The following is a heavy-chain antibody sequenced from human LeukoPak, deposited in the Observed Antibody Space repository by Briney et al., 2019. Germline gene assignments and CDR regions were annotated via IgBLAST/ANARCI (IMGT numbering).Heavy chain of an antibody. CDR3: ARVIKSAYYYGSGSDGYDY. J-gene: IGHJ4*02. D-gene: IGHD3-10*01. V-gene: IGHV1-46*01. CDR2: INPSGGST. Sequence: ASVKVSCKASGYTFTSYYMHWVRQAPGQGLEWMGIINPSGGSTSHAQKFQGRVTMTRDTSTSTVYMELSSLRSEDTAVYYCARVIKSAYYYGSGSDGYDYWGQGTLVTVSP. CDR1: GYTFTSYY.